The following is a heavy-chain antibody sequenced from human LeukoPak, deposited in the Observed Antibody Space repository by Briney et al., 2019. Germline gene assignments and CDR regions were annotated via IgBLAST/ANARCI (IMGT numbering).Heavy chain of an antibody. J-gene: IGHJ3*02. CDR3: ARGVLWPRYGAFDI. D-gene: IGHD1-14*01. CDR2: IYTSGST. CDR1: GGSISSGSYY. V-gene: IGHV4-61*02. Sequence: SETLSLTCTVSGGSISSGSYYWSWIRQPAGTGLEWIGRIYTSGSTNYNPSLKSRVTISVDTSKNQFSLKLSSVTAADTAVYYCARGVLWPRYGAFDIWGQGTMVTVSS.